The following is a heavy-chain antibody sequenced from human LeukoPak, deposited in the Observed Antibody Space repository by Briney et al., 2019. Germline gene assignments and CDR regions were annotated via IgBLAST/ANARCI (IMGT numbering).Heavy chain of an antibody. CDR2: ISGSGGTT. J-gene: IGHJ6*04. CDR3: AKAPADYCSSTSSSDV. Sequence: GGSLRLSCAASGFTFSSYAMSWVRQTPAMGLEWVSAISGSGGTTYYADSLKGRFTISRDSSKNTLYLQMNSLRAEDTAVYYCAKAPADYCSSTSSSDVWGKGTTVTVSS. CDR1: GFTFSSYA. D-gene: IGHD2-2*01. V-gene: IGHV3-23*01.